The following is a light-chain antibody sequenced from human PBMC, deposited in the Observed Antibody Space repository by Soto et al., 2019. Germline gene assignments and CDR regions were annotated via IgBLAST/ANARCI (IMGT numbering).Light chain of an antibody. CDR3: CSYAGRYTYV. Sequence: QSVLTQPRSVSGSPGQSVTISCTGTSSPVGGYHYVSWYQQFPGKAPKLMIYAVSQRPSGVPDRFSGSESGNTASLTISGLQDEDEADYYCCSYAGRYTYVFGSGTKVTVL. CDR2: AVS. J-gene: IGLJ1*01. V-gene: IGLV2-11*01. CDR1: SSPVGGYHY.